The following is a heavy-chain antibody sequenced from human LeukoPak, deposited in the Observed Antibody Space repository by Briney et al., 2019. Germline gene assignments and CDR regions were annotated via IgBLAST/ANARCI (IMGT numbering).Heavy chain of an antibody. CDR1: EFPFSKAW. V-gene: IGHV3-15*01. D-gene: IGHD3-10*01. CDR2: IKSKTDGGTT. J-gene: IGHJ4*02. Sequence: GGSLRLSCAVSEFPFSKAWMSWVRQAPGKGLEWVGRIKSKTDGGTTDYAAHVKGRFTISRDHSKNTLYLQMNSLKTEDTAVYYCTSVGFGPYYFDNWGQGTLVTVSS. CDR3: TSVGFGPYYFDN.